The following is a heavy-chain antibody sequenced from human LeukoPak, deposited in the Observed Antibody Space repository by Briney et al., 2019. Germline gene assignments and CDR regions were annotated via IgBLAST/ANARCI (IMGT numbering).Heavy chain of an antibody. J-gene: IGHJ5*02. CDR2: IKSKTDGGTT. V-gene: IGHV3-15*01. CDR3: TTRGVFPDYVWGSTRFDP. CDR1: GFTFSIYW. Sequence: SGGSLRLSCVGSGFTFSIYWMNWVRQAPGKGLEWVGRIKSKTDGGTTDYAAPVKGRFTISRDDSKNTLYLQMNSLKTEDTAVYYCTTRGVFPDYVWGSTRFDPWGQGTLVTVSS. D-gene: IGHD3-16*01.